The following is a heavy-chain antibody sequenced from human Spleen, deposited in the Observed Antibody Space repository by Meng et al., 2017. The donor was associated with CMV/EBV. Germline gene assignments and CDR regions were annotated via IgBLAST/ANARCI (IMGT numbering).Heavy chain of an antibody. CDR3: ARVVVVPTDAFDI. D-gene: IGHD2-15*01. V-gene: IGHV3-74*01. CDR2: INRDGRTT. Sequence: GGSLRLSCAASGFTFRSYWMHWVRQAPGKGLVWVSRINRDGRTTNYAASVKGRFTISRDSAKNTLHLQMNSLRAEDTAVYYCARVVVVPTDAFDIWGQGTMVTVSS. J-gene: IGHJ3*02. CDR1: GFTFRSYW.